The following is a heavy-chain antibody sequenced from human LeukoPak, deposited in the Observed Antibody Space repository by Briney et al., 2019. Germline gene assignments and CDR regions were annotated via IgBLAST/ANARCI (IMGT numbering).Heavy chain of an antibody. CDR3: ARDYYYDSSGFFYG. CDR2: ISGTSASI. J-gene: IGHJ4*02. Sequence: GGSLRLSCAASGFTFSSYNMNWVRQAPGRGLEWVASISGTSASIYYTDSMKGRFTISRDNAKNSLYLQMNSLRAEDTAVYYCARDYYYDSSGFFYGWGRGTPVTVSS. D-gene: IGHD3-22*01. CDR1: GFTFSSYN. V-gene: IGHV3-21*01.